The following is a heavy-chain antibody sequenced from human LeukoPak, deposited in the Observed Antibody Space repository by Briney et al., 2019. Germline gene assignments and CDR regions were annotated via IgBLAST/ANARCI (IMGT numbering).Heavy chain of an antibody. Sequence: ASVEGSCKASGYTFTNYDINWVRQAPGQGLEWMGWLNPNSGNTGYAQKFQGRVTMTRNISVNTAYMELTSLRSDDTAVYYCARGQGSHGQQLGDYWGQGTLVTVSS. V-gene: IGHV1-8*01. D-gene: IGHD6-13*01. CDR3: ARGQGSHGQQLGDY. CDR2: LNPNSGNT. CDR1: GYTFTNYD. J-gene: IGHJ4*02.